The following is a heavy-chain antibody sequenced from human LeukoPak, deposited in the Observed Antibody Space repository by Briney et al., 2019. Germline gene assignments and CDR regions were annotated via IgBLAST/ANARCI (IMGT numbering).Heavy chain of an antibody. CDR3: ARGGSDYGYQLQVDWFDP. CDR1: GFTFSSYS. J-gene: IGHJ5*02. D-gene: IGHD5-18*01. Sequence: GGSLRLSCAASGFTFSSYSMNWVRQAPGKGLEWVSSIRSSSSYIYYADSVKGRFTISRDNAKNSLYLQMNSLRAEDTAVYYCARGGSDYGYQLQVDWFDPWGQGTLVTVSS. CDR2: IRSSSSYI. V-gene: IGHV3-21*01.